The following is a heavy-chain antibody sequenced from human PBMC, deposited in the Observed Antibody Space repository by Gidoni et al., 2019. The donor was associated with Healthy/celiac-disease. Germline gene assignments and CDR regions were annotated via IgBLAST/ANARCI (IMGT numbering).Heavy chain of an antibody. J-gene: IGHJ4*02. CDR1: GFSLSTSGVG. D-gene: IGHD5-12*01. CDR2: IYWDDDN. CDR3: AHRMATISFDY. V-gene: IGHV2-5*02. Sequence: QITLKESGPTPAKPTQTLTLTCTFSGFSLSTSGVGVGWIRQPPGKALEWLALIYWDDDNRYSPSLKSRLTITKDTSKNQVVLTMTNMDPVDTATYYCAHRMATISFDYWGQGTLVTVSS.